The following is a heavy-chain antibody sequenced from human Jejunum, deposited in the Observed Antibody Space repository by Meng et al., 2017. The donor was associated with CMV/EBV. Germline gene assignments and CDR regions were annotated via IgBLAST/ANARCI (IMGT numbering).Heavy chain of an antibody. J-gene: IGHJ4*02. CDR1: GFSVGISH. CDR3: VVGHDSRKVAY. V-gene: IGHV3-53*01. D-gene: IGHD2-15*01. CDR2: ICSGDTT. Sequence: SCKASGFSVGISHMNWVRQAPGKGLEWVSVICSGDTTHYADSVKGRFIISRDNSMNTLYLQMDSLRAEDTAVYYCVVGHDSRKVAYWGQGTLVTVSS.